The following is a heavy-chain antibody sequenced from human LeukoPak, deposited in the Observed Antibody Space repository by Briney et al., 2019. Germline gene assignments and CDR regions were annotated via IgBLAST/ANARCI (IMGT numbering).Heavy chain of an antibody. J-gene: IGHJ4*02. Sequence: SETLSLTCTVSGGSISSSRYYGGWIRQPPGKGLEWIGSIHYSGSTYYNPSLKSRVTIFVDTSKNQFSLKLSSVTAADTAVYYCARSYSGYPRGYYFDYWGQGTLVTVSS. CDR3: ARSYSGYPRGYYFDY. CDR2: IHYSGST. D-gene: IGHD5-12*01. V-gene: IGHV4-39*07. CDR1: GGSISSSRYY.